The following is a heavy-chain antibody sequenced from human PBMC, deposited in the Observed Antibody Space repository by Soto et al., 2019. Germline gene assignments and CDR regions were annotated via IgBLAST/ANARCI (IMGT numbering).Heavy chain of an antibody. J-gene: IGHJ4*02. CDR2: IYRTGST. CDR1: GFSFTSNNW. CDR3: ASRDPGTSVDY. V-gene: IGHV4-4*02. Sequence: SETLSLTCAVSGFSFTSNNWWTWARQPPGQGLEWIGDIYRTGSTNYNPSLKSRVTISLDKSENQFSLKVTSLTAADTAVYYCASRDPGTSVDYWGQGTLVT. D-gene: IGHD1-7*01.